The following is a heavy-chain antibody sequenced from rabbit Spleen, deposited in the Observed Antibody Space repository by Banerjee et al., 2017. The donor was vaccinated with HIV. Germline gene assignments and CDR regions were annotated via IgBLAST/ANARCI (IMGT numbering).Heavy chain of an antibody. CDR3: ARDDDATKIVYEL. CDR2: IAGGSSGFT. J-gene: IGHJ4*01. Sequence: QSLEESGGDLVKPGGTLTLTCTASGFSFSSSDYMCWVRQAPGKGLEWISCIAGGSSGFTYSATWAKGRFTISKASSTTVTLQMTSLTVADTATYFCARDDDATKIVYELWGPGTLVTVS. CDR1: GFSFSSSDY. V-gene: IGHV1S40*01. D-gene: IGHD6-1*01.